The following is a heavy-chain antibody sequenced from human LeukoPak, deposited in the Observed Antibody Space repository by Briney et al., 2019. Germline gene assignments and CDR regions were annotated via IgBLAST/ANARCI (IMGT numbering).Heavy chain of an antibody. J-gene: IGHJ6*02. D-gene: IGHD5-18*01. CDR2: IKQDGSEK. V-gene: IGHV3-7*01. Sequence: GGSLRLSCAASGFTFSSYWMSWVRQAPGKGLEWVANIKQDGSEKYYVDSVKGRFTVSRDNAKNSLYLQMNSLRAEDTAVYYCARDGYSYGNYYYYGMDVRGQGTTVTVSS. CDR3: ARDGYSYGNYYYYGMDV. CDR1: GFTFSSYW.